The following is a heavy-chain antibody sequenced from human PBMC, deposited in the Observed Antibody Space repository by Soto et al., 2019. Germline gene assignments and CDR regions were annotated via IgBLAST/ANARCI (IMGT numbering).Heavy chain of an antibody. CDR2: ITGDGSST. J-gene: IGHJ4*02. CDR3: VLLNNYAIDY. V-gene: IGHV3-74*01. Sequence: VGSQRLSYAAAGLNFSNNTVTWVRQAPGMGLEWVSTITGDGSSTIYADSVKGRFTISRDNAKNTLYLQMNSLTAEDTAVYYCVLLNNYAIDYWGQGTLVTVSS. D-gene: IGHD4-4*01. CDR1: GLNFSNNT.